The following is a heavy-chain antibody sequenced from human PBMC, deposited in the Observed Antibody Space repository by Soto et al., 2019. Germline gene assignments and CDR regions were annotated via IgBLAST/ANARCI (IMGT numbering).Heavy chain of an antibody. V-gene: IGHV4-59*01. CDR3: ARFPWDIVLVPAAISPNYYYYYYGMDV. D-gene: IGHD2-2*01. Sequence: SETLSLTCTVSGASISRYYWSWIRQSPGKGLEWIGHLYNTGSTIYNPSLKSRVTISVDTSKNQFSLKMNSVTAADTAVYYCARFPWDIVLVPAAISPNYYYYYYGMDVWGQGTTVTVSS. CDR2: LYNTGST. CDR1: GASISRYY. J-gene: IGHJ6*02.